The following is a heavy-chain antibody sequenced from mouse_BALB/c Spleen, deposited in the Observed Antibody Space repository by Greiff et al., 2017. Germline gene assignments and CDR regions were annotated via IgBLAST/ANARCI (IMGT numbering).Heavy chain of an antibody. CDR1: GYAFSSYW. D-gene: IGHD2-2*01. V-gene: IGHV1-80*01. J-gene: IGHJ3*01. Sequence: QVQLKQSGAELVRPGSSVKISCKASGYAFSSYWMNWVKQRPGQGLEWIGQIYPGDGDTNYNGKFKGKATLTADKSSSTAYMQLSSLTSEDSAVYFCARGGGYDPIAYWGQGTLVTVSA. CDR2: IYPGDGDT. CDR3: ARGGGYDPIAY.